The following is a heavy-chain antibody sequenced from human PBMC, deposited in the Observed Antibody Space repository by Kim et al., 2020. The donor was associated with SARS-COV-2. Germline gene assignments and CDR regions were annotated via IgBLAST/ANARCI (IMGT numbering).Heavy chain of an antibody. V-gene: IGHV5-10-1*01. CDR3: ATTGRGSDDAFDI. CDR2: IDPSDSYT. J-gene: IGHJ3*02. D-gene: IGHD3-10*01. Sequence: GESLKISCKGSGYRFTSYWISWVRQMPGKGLEWMGRIDPSDSYTNYSPSFQGHVTISADKSISTAYLQWSSLKASDTAMYYCATTGRGSDDAFDIWGQGTMVTVSS. CDR1: GYRFTSYW.